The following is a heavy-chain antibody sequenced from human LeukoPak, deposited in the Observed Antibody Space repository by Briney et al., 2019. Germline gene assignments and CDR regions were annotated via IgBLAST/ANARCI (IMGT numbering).Heavy chain of an antibody. CDR3: AKDWWGYCSSTSCQSYFDY. J-gene: IGHJ4*02. D-gene: IGHD2-2*01. Sequence: PGGSLRLSCAASGFTFSSYGMHWVRQAPGKGLEWVAFIRYDGSNKYYADSVKGRFTISRDNSKNTLYLQMNSLRAEDTAVYYCAKDWWGYCSSTSCQSYFDYRGQGTLVTVSS. CDR1: GFTFSSYG. V-gene: IGHV3-30*02. CDR2: IRYDGSNK.